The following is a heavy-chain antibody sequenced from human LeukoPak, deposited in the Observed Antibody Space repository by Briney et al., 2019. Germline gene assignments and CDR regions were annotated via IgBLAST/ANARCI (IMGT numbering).Heavy chain of an antibody. CDR2: INQDGSDK. Sequence: GGSLRLSCAASGFPFSSYWMSWVRQAPGKGLAWVANINQDGSDKYYVDSVKGRFTISRDNAKNSLYLQLNSLRADATAVYYCARLTGTTGFDYWGQGTLVTVSS. V-gene: IGHV3-7*01. J-gene: IGHJ4*02. CDR3: ARLTGTTGFDY. D-gene: IGHD1-1*01. CDR1: GFPFSSYW.